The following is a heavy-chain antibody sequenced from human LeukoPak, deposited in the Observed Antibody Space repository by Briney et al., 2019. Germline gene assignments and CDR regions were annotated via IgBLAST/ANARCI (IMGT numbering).Heavy chain of an antibody. V-gene: IGHV3-74*01. J-gene: IGHJ4*02. Sequence: GGSLRLSCAASGFTLSSYWMHCVRHAPGKGRVWVSRINRDGSSTIYSDSVKRRFTISRDNAKNTLYLQMNSLRAEDTAVYYCARDSDDFWRGYSFDYWGQGTLVTVSS. D-gene: IGHD3-3*01. CDR2: INRDGSST. CDR1: GFTLSSYW. CDR3: ARDSDDFWRGYSFDY.